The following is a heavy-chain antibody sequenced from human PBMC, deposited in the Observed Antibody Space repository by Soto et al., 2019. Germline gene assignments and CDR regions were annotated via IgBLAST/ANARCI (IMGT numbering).Heavy chain of an antibody. CDR2: INPNSGGT. V-gene: IGHV1-2*02. D-gene: IGHD3-9*01. CDR1: GYTFTGYY. J-gene: IGHJ4*02. CDR3: ARGRTRYFDWLGVDY. Sequence: ASVKVSCKASGYTFTGYYMHWVRQAPGQGLEWMGWINPNSGGTNYAQKFQGRVTMTRDTSISTAYMELSRLRSDDTAVYYCARGRTRYFDWLGVDYWGQGTLVTVS.